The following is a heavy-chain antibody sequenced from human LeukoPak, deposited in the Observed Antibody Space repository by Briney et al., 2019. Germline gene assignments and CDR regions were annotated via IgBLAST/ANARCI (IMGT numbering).Heavy chain of an antibody. Sequence: SETLSLTCAVSGGSISNGGDWSWLRQPPGKGLEWIGQIYYIGSTNYNPSLESRVIMSLDKSTNQLSLRFNSVTAADTAVYYCARHGSYSLAFWGQGALVTVSS. V-gene: IGHV4-4*02. CDR3: ARHGSYSLAF. D-gene: IGHD1-26*01. CDR1: GGSISNGGD. CDR2: IYYIGST. J-gene: IGHJ4*02.